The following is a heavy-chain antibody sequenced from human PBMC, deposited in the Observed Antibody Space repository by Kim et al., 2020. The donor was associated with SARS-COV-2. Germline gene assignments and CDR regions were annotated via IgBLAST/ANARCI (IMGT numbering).Heavy chain of an antibody. D-gene: IGHD3-22*01. V-gene: IGHV3-23*01. CDR3: AKNYPQITMIGDAFDI. Sequence: GGSLRLSCAASGFTFSSYAMSWVRQAPGKGLEWVSAISGSGGSTYYADSVKGRFTISRDNSKNTLYLQMNSLRAEDTAVYYCAKNYPQITMIGDAFDIWGQGTMVTVSS. CDR1: GFTFSSYA. CDR2: ISGSGGST. J-gene: IGHJ3*02.